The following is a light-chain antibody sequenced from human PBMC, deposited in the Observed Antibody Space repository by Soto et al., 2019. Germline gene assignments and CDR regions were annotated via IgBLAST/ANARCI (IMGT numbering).Light chain of an antibody. CDR2: DVS. CDR1: QHISNY. Sequence: DLQMTQTPSSLSACVEDTVTITCQPNQHISNYLNWYQQNPGKAPRLLIYDVSKLQTAVPSRFSGSVSGSDCTLTNSSLLPKDMATYYCQHYSKLPYTIGQGTKLEIK. CDR3: QHYSKLPYT. V-gene: IGKV1-33*01. J-gene: IGKJ2*01.